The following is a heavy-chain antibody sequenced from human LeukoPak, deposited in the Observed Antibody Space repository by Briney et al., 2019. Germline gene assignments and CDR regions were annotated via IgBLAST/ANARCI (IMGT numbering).Heavy chain of an antibody. CDR2: IIPIFGTA. Sequence: SVKVSCKASGGTFSSYAISWMRQAPGQGLEWMGGIIPIFGTANYAQKFQGRVTITADESTSTAYMELSSLRSEDTAVYYCARAKGGYEPSAFDIWGQGTMVTVSS. CDR1: GGTFSSYA. D-gene: IGHD5-12*01. CDR3: ARAKGGYEPSAFDI. J-gene: IGHJ3*02. V-gene: IGHV1-69*13.